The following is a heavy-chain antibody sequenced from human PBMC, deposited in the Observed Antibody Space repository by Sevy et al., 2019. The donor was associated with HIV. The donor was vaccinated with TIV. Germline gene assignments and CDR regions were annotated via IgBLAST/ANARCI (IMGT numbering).Heavy chain of an antibody. CDR2: IYYSGST. CDR1: GGSISSGGYY. Sequence: SETLSLTCTVSGGSISSGGYYWSWIRQHPGKGLEWIGYIYYSGSTYYNPSLKSRVTISVDTFKNQFSLKLSSVTAADTAVYYCARDSIAVAGGTNWGQGTLVTVSS. CDR3: ARDSIAVAGGTN. D-gene: IGHD6-19*01. V-gene: IGHV4-31*03. J-gene: IGHJ4*02.